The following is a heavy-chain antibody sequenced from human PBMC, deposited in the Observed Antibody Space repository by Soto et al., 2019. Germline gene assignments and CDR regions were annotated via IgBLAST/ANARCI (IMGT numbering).Heavy chain of an antibody. D-gene: IGHD3-22*01. CDR1: GGTFSRYS. CDR2: IIPIFGIA. V-gene: IGHV1-69*15. Sequence: ASVKVSCKASGGTFSRYSITWVRQAPGHGLEWIGRIIPIFGIASYAQKFQGRVTITADESTSTAYMELSSLRSDDTAVYYCARGPYRHPSYYDRGDPGGYFEYWGQGALVTVSS. J-gene: IGHJ4*02. CDR3: ARGPYRHPSYYDRGDPGGYFEY.